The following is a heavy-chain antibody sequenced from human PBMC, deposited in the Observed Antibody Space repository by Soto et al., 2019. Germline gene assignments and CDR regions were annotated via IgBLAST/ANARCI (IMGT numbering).Heavy chain of an antibody. Sequence: GGSLRLSCAASGFTFSSYGMHWVRQAPGKGLEWVAVISYDGSNKYYADSVKGRFTISRDNSKNTLYLQMNSLRAEDTAVYYCAGGDYGYYYYGMDVWGQGTTVTVSS. D-gene: IGHD4-17*01. CDR1: GFTFSSYG. CDR2: ISYDGSNK. V-gene: IGHV3-30*03. CDR3: AGGDYGYYYYGMDV. J-gene: IGHJ6*02.